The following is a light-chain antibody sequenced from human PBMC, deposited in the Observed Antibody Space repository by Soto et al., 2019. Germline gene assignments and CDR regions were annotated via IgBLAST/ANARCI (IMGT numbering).Light chain of an antibody. V-gene: IGKV2-28*01. J-gene: IGKJ1*01. CDR3: MEALQTPST. CDR2: LGS. CDR1: QSLLHSNGYSY. Sequence: DIVMTQSPLSLPVTPGEPASISCRSSQSLLHSNGYSYLHWYLQKPGQSPQLLIYLGSIRASGVPDRVSGSGSGTDFTLKISRVEAEDVGVYYCMEALQTPSTFGQGTKVEIK.